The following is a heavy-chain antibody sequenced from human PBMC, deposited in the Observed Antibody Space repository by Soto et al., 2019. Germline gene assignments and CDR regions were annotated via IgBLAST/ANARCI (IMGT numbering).Heavy chain of an antibody. J-gene: IGHJ5*02. V-gene: IGHV4-38-2*01. CDR3: ARGAATVTPGWFDP. Sequence: SETLSLTCAVSGYSISSGYYWGWIRQTPGKGLEWIASIYHSGSTYYNPSLKRRVTISVDTSKNQFSLKLTSVTAADTAVYYCARGAATVTPGWFDPWGQGIMVTVSS. CDR1: GYSISSGYY. CDR2: IYHSGST. D-gene: IGHD4-17*01.